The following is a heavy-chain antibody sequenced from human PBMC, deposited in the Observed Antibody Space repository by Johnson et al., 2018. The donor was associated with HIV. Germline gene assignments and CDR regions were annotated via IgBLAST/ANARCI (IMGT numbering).Heavy chain of an antibody. J-gene: IGHJ3*02. Sequence: QVQLVESGGGLVKPGGSLRLSCTASEFSFSDYSLRCLRQAPGKGLNWVSCVSVSGNNIDCLSGNNIDCTGRFTISRDNPKTSLRLQMNSLRVEDTAVYYCVRDVGPLDIWGQGTLVTVS. V-gene: IGHV3-11*01. CDR2: VSVSGNNI. CDR1: EFSFSDYS. CDR3: VRDVGPLDI.